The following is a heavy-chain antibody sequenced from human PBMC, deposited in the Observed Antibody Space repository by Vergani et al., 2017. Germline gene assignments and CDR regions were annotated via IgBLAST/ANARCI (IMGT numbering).Heavy chain of an antibody. CDR1: GGSLSGYY. J-gene: IGHJ3*01. V-gene: IGHV4-34*01. D-gene: IGHD2-8*01. CDR2: INHSGTI. Sequence: QVQLQQLGPGLFKPSETLSLTCAVYGGSLSGYYWSWIRLAPGKGLEWIGEINHSGTINYNPTLKSPFNVSIDTSRDHFSLKWRSGSAADTAVYFCARRAEWCDTLLRDYFDVWGQGSFVTVSP. CDR3: ARRAEWCDTLLRDYFDV.